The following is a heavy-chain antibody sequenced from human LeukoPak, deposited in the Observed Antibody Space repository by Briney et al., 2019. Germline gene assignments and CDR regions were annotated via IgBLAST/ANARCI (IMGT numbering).Heavy chain of an antibody. J-gene: IGHJ4*02. CDR2: INHNGST. CDR1: GGSFSGYY. V-gene: IGHV4-34*01. Sequence: SETLSLTCAVYGGSFSGYYWTWIRQPPGKGLEWIGEINHNGSTNYNPSLKSRVTISVDTSKNQFSLKLSSVTAADTAVYYCARGPPYYYDGSGYYYLDYWGQGTLVTVSS. CDR3: ARGPPYYYDGSGYYYLDY. D-gene: IGHD3-22*01.